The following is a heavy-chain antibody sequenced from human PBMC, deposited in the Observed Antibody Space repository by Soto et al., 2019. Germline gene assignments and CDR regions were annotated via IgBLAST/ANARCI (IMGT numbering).Heavy chain of an antibody. CDR1: GGSISSYY. Sequence: KPSETLSLTCTVSGGSISSYYWSWIRQPPGKGLEWIGYIYYSGSTNYNPSLKSRVTISVDTSKNQFSLKLSSVTAADTAVYYCARDRVGYDILTGYYYYGMDVWGQGTTVTVSS. J-gene: IGHJ6*02. D-gene: IGHD3-9*01. V-gene: IGHV4-59*01. CDR2: IYYSGST. CDR3: ARDRVGYDILTGYYYYGMDV.